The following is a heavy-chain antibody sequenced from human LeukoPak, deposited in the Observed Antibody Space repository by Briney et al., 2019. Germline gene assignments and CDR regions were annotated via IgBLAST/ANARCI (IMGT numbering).Heavy chain of an antibody. V-gene: IGHV3-7*01. J-gene: IGHJ4*02. CDR2: IKPDGSEK. CDR1: GFTFSSYW. CDR3: ARSGSSSLWYFDY. Sequence: GGSLRLSCVASGFTFSSYWMNWVRQAPGKGLEWVAIIKPDGSEKFYADSVKGRFTISRDNAKNSVYLQMNSLRAEDTAVYYCARSGSSSLWYFDYWGQGALVTVSS. D-gene: IGHD6-13*01.